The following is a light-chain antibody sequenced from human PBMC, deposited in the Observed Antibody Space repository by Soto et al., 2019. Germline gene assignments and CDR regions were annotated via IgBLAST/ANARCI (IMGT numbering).Light chain of an antibody. V-gene: IGKV1-33*01. CDR3: QQYDNLPRT. CDR2: DAS. J-gene: IGKJ1*01. CDR1: QDISNY. Sequence: DIQMTQSPSSLSASVGDRVTITCQASQDISNYLNWYQQKPGKAPKLLIYDASNLETGVPSRFSGSGSGTDFTFTISSLQPEDIATYYSQQYDNLPRTFGQWTKVDIK.